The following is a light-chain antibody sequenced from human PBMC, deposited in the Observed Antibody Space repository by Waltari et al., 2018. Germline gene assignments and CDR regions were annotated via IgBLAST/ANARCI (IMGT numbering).Light chain of an antibody. CDR2: DAS. CDR1: QSVGRS. CDR3: QQRSVWPPT. J-gene: IGKJ2*01. Sequence: EIVLTQSPANLSLSPGEGATLSCRVSQSVGRSLAWFQQKPGQAPSLVIYDASYRATGIPGRFSGSGSGTDFTLTISSLVAEDFAIYYCQQRSVWPPTFGRGTKFEIK. V-gene: IGKV3-11*01.